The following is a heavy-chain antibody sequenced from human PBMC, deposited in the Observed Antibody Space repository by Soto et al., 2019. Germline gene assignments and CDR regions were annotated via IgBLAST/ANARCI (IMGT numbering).Heavy chain of an antibody. Sequence: ETLSLTCTVSGGSISSISYYWGWIRQPPGKGLEWIGSIYYSGSTYYNPSLKSRVTISVDTSKNQFSLKLSSVTAADTAVYYCAIQWDGNSKLGQSALDIWGQGTMVTV. V-gene: IGHV4-39*01. CDR2: IYYSGST. D-gene: IGHD1-20*01. J-gene: IGHJ3*02. CDR3: AIQWDGNSKLGQSALDI. CDR1: GGSISSISYY.